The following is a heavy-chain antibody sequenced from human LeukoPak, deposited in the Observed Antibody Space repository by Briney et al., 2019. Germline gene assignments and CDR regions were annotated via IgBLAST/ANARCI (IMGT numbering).Heavy chain of an antibody. D-gene: IGHD1-26*01. V-gene: IGHV3-7*01. Sequence: GGSLRLSCAASGFTFSSYGMHWVRQAPGKGLEWVANINLDGNDKNYVDSVKGRFTISRDNAKNSLYLQMNSLRAEDTAMYYCVRSGSYFSKWGQGTLVTVSS. CDR2: INLDGNDK. CDR3: VRSGSYFSK. CDR1: GFTFSSYG. J-gene: IGHJ4*02.